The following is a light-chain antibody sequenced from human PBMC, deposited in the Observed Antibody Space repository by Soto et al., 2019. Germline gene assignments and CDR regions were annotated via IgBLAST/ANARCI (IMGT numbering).Light chain of an antibody. V-gene: IGLV2-14*01. J-gene: IGLJ1*01. Sequence: QSVLTQPASVSGSPGQSITISCTGTSTDVGGYNYVSWYQHHPGKAPKLMIYEVSNRPSGVSNRFYGSKSGNTASLTSSGLQAEDEADYYCSSYTSSSTSAFGTGTKLTVL. CDR3: SSYTSSSTSA. CDR1: STDVGGYNY. CDR2: EVS.